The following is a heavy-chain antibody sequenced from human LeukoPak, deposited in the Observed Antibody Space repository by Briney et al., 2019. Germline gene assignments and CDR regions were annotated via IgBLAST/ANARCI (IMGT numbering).Heavy chain of an antibody. V-gene: IGHV1-18*01. CDR1: GYTFTSYG. CDR3: ASCDYGGNSVECYYFDY. Sequence: ASVKVSCKASGYTFTSYGISWVRQAPGQGLDLMGWISAYNGNTNYAQKLQGRVTMTTDTSTSTAYMELRSLRSDDTAVYYCASCDYGGNSVECYYFDYWGQGTLVTVSS. J-gene: IGHJ4*02. CDR2: ISAYNGNT. D-gene: IGHD4-23*01.